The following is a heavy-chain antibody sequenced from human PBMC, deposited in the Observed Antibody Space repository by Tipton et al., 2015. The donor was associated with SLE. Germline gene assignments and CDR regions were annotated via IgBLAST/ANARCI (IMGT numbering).Heavy chain of an antibody. V-gene: IGHV3-74*01. Sequence: GSLRLSCETSGFIFSSYWMHWVRQAPGKGLVWVSRINTDGRTTTYADSVKGRFTISRDKAKNTVFLQMNSLRVEDTAVYYCARDSHLGDLSLDSWGQGTLVTVSS. CDR3: ARDSHLGDLSLDS. J-gene: IGHJ4*02. CDR2: INTDGRTT. CDR1: GFIFSSYW. D-gene: IGHD3-16*02.